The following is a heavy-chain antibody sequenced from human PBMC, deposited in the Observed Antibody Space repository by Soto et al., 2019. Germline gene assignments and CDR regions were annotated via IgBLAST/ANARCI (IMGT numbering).Heavy chain of an antibody. D-gene: IGHD3-10*01. J-gene: IGHJ6*02. Sequence: ASVKVSCKASGYTFTGAYIHWVRQAPGQGLEWMGCTNPNSGGTEFAQKFQGRVTVTRDTSITTVYMEMNRLRSDDTGVYYCARDFTARSYGVDVWGQGTAVTVYS. CDR3: ARDFTARSYGVDV. CDR2: TNPNSGGT. CDR1: GYTFTGAY. V-gene: IGHV1-2*02.